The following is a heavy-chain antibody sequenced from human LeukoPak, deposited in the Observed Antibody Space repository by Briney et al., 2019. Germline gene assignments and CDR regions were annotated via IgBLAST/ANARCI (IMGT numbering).Heavy chain of an antibody. CDR2: IYHSGST. Sequence: SETLSLTCAVSGYSISSGYYWGWIRQPPGKGLEWIGNIYHSGSTYYNPSLKSRVTISVDMSKNQFSLKLSSVTAADTAVYYCARRGSSSWLFDYWGQGTLVTVSS. D-gene: IGHD6-13*01. V-gene: IGHV4-38-2*01. J-gene: IGHJ4*02. CDR1: GYSISSGYY. CDR3: ARRGSSSWLFDY.